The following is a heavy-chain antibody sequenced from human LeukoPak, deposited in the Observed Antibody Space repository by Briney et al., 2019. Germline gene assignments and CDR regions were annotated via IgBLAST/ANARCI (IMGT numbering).Heavy chain of an antibody. CDR1: GGTFSSYA. CDR3: ASKPYCSSTSCWRGMDV. Sequence: SVKVSCKASGGTFSSYAISWVRQAPGQGLEWMGRIIPIFGIANYAQKFQGRVTITADKSTSTAYMELSSLRSEDTAVYYCASKPYCSSTSCWRGMDVWGQGTTVTVSS. J-gene: IGHJ6*02. D-gene: IGHD2-2*01. CDR2: IIPIFGIA. V-gene: IGHV1-69*04.